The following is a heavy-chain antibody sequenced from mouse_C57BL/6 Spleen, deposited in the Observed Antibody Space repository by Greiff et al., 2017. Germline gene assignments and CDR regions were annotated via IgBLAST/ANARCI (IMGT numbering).Heavy chain of an antibody. V-gene: IGHV1-59*01. CDR3: ARKTTVVAHWYFDV. Sequence: LQQPGAELVRPGTSVKLSCKASGYTFTSYWMHWVKQRPGQGLEWIGVIDPSDSYTNYNQKFKGKATLTVDTSSSTAYMQLSSLTSEDSAVYYCARKTTVVAHWYFDVWGTGTTVTVSS. CDR1: GYTFTSYW. CDR2: IDPSDSYT. J-gene: IGHJ1*03. D-gene: IGHD1-1*01.